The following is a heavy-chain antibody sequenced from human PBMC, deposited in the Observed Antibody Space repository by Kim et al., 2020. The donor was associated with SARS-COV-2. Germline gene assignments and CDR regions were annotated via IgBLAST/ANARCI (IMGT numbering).Heavy chain of an antibody. J-gene: IGHJ4*02. CDR1: GFTFSDYY. V-gene: IGHV3-11*05. Sequence: GGSLRLSCAASGFTFSDYYMSWIRQAPGKGLEWVSYISSSSSNTNYADSVKGRFTISRDNAKNSLYLQMNSLRAEDTAVYYCARGFGTRIRGVIVKYYFDYWGQGTLVTASS. CDR2: ISSSSSNT. CDR3: ARGFGTRIRGVIVKYYFDY. D-gene: IGHD3-10*01.